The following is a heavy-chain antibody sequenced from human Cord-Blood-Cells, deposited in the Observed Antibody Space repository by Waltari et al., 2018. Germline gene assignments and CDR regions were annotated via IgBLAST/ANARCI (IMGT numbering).Heavy chain of an antibody. CDR3: ATYYYDSSGYYYFDY. D-gene: IGHD3-22*01. V-gene: IGHV5-51*01. CDR1: GYSFTSYW. J-gene: IGHJ4*02. Sequence: EVQLVQSGAEVKKPGESLKISCKGSGYSFTSYWIGWVRQMPGKGLEWMGIIYPCDSDTRYSPSFQGQVTISADKSISTAYLQWSSLKASDTAMYYCATYYYDSSGYYYFDYWGQGTLVTVSS. CDR2: IYPCDSDT.